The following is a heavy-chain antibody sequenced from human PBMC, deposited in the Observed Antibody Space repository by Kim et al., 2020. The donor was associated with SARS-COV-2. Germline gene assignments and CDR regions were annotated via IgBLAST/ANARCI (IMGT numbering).Heavy chain of an antibody. CDR2: IYSGGST. J-gene: IGHJ4*02. V-gene: IGHV3-66*01. Sequence: GGSLRLSCAASGFTVSSNYMSWVRQAPGKGLEWVSVIYSGGSTYYADSVKGRFTISRDNSKNTLYLQMNSLRAEDTAVYYCARAQDGSGWADFDYWGQGTLVTVSS. CDR1: GFTVSSNY. CDR3: ARAQDGSGWADFDY. D-gene: IGHD6-19*01.